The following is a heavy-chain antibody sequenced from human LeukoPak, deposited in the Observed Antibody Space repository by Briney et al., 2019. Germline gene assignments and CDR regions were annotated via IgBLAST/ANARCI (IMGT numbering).Heavy chain of an antibody. D-gene: IGHD4-23*01. CDR2: ISYDGNNK. CDR1: GFNFRHYG. J-gene: IGHJ4*02. V-gene: IGHV3-30*18. Sequence: TGGSLRLSCAASGFNFRHYGMHWVRQAPGKGLEWVAVISYDGNNKYYADSVKGRFTISRDNSKNTLFLQMNTLIAEDTAVYYCAKATIGTLITPGRLENWGQGTLVTVSS. CDR3: AKATIGTLITPGRLEN.